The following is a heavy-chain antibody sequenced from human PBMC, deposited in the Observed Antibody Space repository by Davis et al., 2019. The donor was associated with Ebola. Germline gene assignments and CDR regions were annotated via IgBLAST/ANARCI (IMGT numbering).Heavy chain of an antibody. CDR1: GGSLSGYY. D-gene: IGHD3-3*01. J-gene: IGHJ4*02. V-gene: IGHV4-34*01. CDR2: INHSGST. Sequence: SQTLSLTCAVYGGSLSGYYWSWVPQPPGKGLEWIGEINHSGSTNYNPSLKSRVAISVDTSRNQFSLELNSVTVADTAVYYCARETRISIFGVLTRPLDYWGQGSLVTVSS. CDR3: ARETRISIFGVLTRPLDY.